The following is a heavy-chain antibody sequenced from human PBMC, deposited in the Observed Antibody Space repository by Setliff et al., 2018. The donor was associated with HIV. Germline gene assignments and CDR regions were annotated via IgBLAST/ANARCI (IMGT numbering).Heavy chain of an antibody. V-gene: IGHV4-4*07. CDR1: GDSISGYY. CDR2: MHTSGNT. Sequence: PSETLSLTCTSSGDSISGYYWSWIRQPAGKGLEWIGRMHTSGNTNYNRSLKSRVTMSVDTSKNQFSLRLRAVTAADTAVYYCARDQKGYSYGYFDSWGQGSLVTVSS. J-gene: IGHJ4*02. CDR3: ARDQKGYSYGYFDS. D-gene: IGHD5-18*01.